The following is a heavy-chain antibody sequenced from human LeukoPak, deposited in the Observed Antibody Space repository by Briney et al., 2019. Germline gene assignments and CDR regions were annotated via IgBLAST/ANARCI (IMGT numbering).Heavy chain of an antibody. CDR2: IYTSGST. CDR1: GGSISSYY. D-gene: IGHD5-24*01. J-gene: IGHJ3*02. CDR3: ARGVEMASDDAFDI. V-gene: IGHV4-4*07. Sequence: SETLSLTCTVSGGSISSYYWSWIRQPPGKGLEWIGRIYTSGSTNYNPSLKSRVTMSVDTSMNQFSLKLSSVTAADTAVYYCARGVEMASDDAFDIWGQGTMVTVSS.